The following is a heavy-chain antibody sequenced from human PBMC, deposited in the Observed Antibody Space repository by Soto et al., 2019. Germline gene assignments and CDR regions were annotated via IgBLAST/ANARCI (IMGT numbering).Heavy chain of an antibody. CDR3: AKNGCGGDCYSSVAGNWFDP. Sequence: GGSLRLSCAASGVTFSGYVMSWVRQAPGKGLEWISIISGSGAMTHYADSVKGRFTISRDNSNNTLYLQMHSLRADDTAVYYCAKNGCGGDCYSSVAGNWFDPWGQGTLVTVSS. CDR2: ISGSGAMT. J-gene: IGHJ5*02. V-gene: IGHV3-23*01. CDR1: GVTFSGYV. D-gene: IGHD2-21*02.